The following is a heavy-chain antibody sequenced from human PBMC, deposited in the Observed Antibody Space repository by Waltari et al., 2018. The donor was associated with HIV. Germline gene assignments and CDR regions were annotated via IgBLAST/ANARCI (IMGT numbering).Heavy chain of an antibody. CDR2: ISWHSTRI. D-gene: IGHD3-10*02. Sequence: DVQLLESGGGMVQPGGSVRLPCTAPGFNFDDYAMHWVRQPPGKGLEGVSSISWHSTRITYADSVKGRFTISRDNAKKSLYLQMDSLRPEDTAFYYCSRGPMYNWFDPWGQGTLVTVSS. CDR1: GFNFDDYA. V-gene: IGHV3-9*01. CDR3: SRGPMYNWFDP. J-gene: IGHJ5*02.